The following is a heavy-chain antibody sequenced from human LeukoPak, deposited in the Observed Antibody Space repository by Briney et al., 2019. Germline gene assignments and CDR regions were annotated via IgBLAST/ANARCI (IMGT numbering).Heavy chain of an antibody. Sequence: PGGSLRLSCAASGFTFSSYAVHWVRRTPGKGLEWVAVISYDGSNKYYADSVKGRFTISRDNSKNTLYLQMNSLRAEDTALYYCARETGGAVGSTDFDYWGQGTLVTVSS. CDR3: ARETGGAVGSTDFDY. J-gene: IGHJ4*02. D-gene: IGHD4-17*01. V-gene: IGHV3-30-3*01. CDR2: ISYDGSNK. CDR1: GFTFSSYA.